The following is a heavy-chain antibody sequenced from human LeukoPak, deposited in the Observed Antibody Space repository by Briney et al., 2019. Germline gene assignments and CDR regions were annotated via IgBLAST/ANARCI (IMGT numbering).Heavy chain of an antibody. D-gene: IGHD3-22*01. J-gene: IGHJ5*02. Sequence: SETLSLTCAVYGGSFSGYYWSWIRQPPGKGLEWIGEINHSGSTNYNPSLKSRVTISVDTSKNQFSLKLSSVTAADTAVYYCAGTYYYDSSGYSEFDPWGQGTLVTVSS. CDR2: INHSGST. CDR3: AGTYYYDSSGYSEFDP. CDR1: GGSFSGYY. V-gene: IGHV4-34*01.